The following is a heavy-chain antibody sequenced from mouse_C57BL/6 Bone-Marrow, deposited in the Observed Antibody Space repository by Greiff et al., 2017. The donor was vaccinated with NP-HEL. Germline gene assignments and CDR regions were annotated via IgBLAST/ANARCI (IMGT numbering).Heavy chain of an antibody. CDR1: GFTFSSYG. CDR2: ISSGGSYT. CDR3: ARSSIYYAMDY. V-gene: IGHV5-6*01. D-gene: IGHD2-10*02. Sequence: EVKLVESGGDLVKPGGSLKLSCAASGFTFSSYGMSWVRQTPDKRLEWVATISSGGSYTYYPDSVKGRFTISRDNAKNTLYLQMSSLRSEDTAMYYCARSSIYYAMDYEGQGTSITVSS. J-gene: IGHJ4*01.